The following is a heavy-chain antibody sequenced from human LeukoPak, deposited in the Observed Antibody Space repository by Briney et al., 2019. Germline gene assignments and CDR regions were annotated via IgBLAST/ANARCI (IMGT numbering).Heavy chain of an antibody. CDR1: GFTFSSYA. CDR2: ISGSGGST. V-gene: IGHV3-23*01. J-gene: IGHJ4*02. CDR3: AKSKWRGPYYYGSGYDY. D-gene: IGHD3-10*01. Sequence: PGGSLRLSCAASGFTFSSYAMSRVRQAPEKGLEWVSAISGSGGSTYYADSVKGRFTISRDNSKNTLYLQMNSLRAEDTAVYYCAKSKWRGPYYYGSGYDYRGQGTLVTVSS.